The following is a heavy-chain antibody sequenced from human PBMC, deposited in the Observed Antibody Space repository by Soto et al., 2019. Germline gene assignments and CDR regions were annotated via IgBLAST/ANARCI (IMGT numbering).Heavy chain of an antibody. V-gene: IGHV3-23*01. Sequence: EVQLLESGGGLVQPGGSLRLSCAASGFTFRNYAMSWARQAPGKGLEWVSAISGSGGTTHNADYVKGRFTISRDNSKNTLYLQMNSLRVEDTAVYYCAKDRSSTSCYAFDYWGQGSLVTVSS. D-gene: IGHD2-2*01. J-gene: IGHJ4*02. CDR2: ISGSGGTT. CDR3: AKDRSSTSCYAFDY. CDR1: GFTFRNYA.